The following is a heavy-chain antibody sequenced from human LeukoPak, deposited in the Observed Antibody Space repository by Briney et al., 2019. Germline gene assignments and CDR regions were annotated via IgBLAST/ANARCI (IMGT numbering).Heavy chain of an antibody. V-gene: IGHV4-59*01. CDR3: ARDPSEGYNWFDP. D-gene: IGHD6-19*01. Sequence: SETLSLTCTVSGVSISSYYWSSIRQPPGKGLEWIGYIYYTGSTNCNPSLKSRVTISVDTSKNQFSLKLSSVTAADTAVYYCARDPSEGYNWFDPWGQGTLVTVSS. J-gene: IGHJ5*02. CDR2: IYYTGST. CDR1: GVSISSYY.